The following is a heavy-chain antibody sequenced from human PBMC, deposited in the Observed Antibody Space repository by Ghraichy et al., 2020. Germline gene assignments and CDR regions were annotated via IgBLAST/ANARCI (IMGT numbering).Heavy chain of an antibody. CDR3: ARTPAPDYYDSSGHKGFDY. J-gene: IGHJ4*01. Sequence: SETLSLTCTVSGGSISSSSYYWGWIRQPPGKGLEWIGSIYYSGSTYYNPSLKSRVTISVDTSKNQFSLKLSSVTAADTAVYYCARTPAPDYYDSSGHKGFDYWGHGTLVTVSS. V-gene: IGHV4-39*01. CDR2: IYYSGST. D-gene: IGHD3-22*01. CDR1: GGSISSSSYY.